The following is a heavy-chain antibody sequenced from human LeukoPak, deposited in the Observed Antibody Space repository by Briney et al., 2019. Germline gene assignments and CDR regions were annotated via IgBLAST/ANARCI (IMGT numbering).Heavy chain of an antibody. CDR2: IIPIFGTA. J-gene: IGHJ4*02. D-gene: IGHD2-15*01. CDR3: ARDRAYCSGGSCYQDY. CDR1: GGTFSSYA. V-gene: IGHV1-69*13. Sequence: AASVKVSCKASGGTFSSYAISWVRQVPGQGLEWMGGIIPIFGTANYAQKFQGRVTITADESTSTAYMELSSLRSEDTAVYYCARDRAYCSGGSCYQDYWGQGTLVTVSS.